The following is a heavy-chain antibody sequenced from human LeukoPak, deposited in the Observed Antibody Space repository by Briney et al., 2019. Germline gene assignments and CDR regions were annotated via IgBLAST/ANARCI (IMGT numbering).Heavy chain of an antibody. CDR2: IDPSDSDT. CDR1: GYTFTTYW. V-gene: IGHV5-51*01. J-gene: IGHJ3*01. CDR3: ARLTNAGAFDV. Sequence: GESLKISCKGSGYTFTTYWISWVRPMTRQGMDGIGIIDPSDSDTRYSPSFQGQVTTSADKSIRNAGLQWSSLKASDSSMYYCARLTNAGAFDVWGQGTLVTVSS. D-gene: IGHD2-8*01.